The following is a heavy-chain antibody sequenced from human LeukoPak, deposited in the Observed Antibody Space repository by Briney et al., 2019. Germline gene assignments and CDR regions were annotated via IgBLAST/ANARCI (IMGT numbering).Heavy chain of an antibody. CDR1: GYTFTSYY. D-gene: IGHD4-17*01. CDR3: ARALYSGGDYVQPAGYWFDP. CDR2: INPSGGST. Sequence: ASVKVSCKASGYTFTSYYIHWVRQAPGQGLEWMGIINPSGGSTSYAQKFQGRVTMTRDTSTSTVYMELSRLRSDDTAVYYCARALYSGGDYVQPAGYWFDPWGQGTLVTVSS. J-gene: IGHJ5*02. V-gene: IGHV1-46*01.